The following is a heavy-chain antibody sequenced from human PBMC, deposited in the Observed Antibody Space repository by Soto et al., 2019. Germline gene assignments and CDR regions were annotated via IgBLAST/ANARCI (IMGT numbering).Heavy chain of an antibody. CDR1: GVSMNSGSCY. CDR3: ARRGGSSSGYYYYAMDG. V-gene: IGHV4-31*03. J-gene: IGHJ6*02. D-gene: IGHD6-6*01. CDR2: IYSNGAT. Sequence: SATLSLTCTVSGVSMNSGSCYLSWLRQPPGEGLEWIGYIYSNGATYYNPSLKSRVTISVDTSKNQFSLNLTSVTAADTAVYYWARRGGSSSGYYYYAMDGWGQGTTVTVSS.